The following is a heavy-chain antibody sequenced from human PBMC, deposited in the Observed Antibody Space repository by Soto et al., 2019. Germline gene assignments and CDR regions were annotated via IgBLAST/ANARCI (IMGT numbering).Heavy chain of an antibody. CDR2: IYCDDDK. J-gene: IGHJ4*02. Sequence: QITLKESGPTLVKPTQTLTLTCIVSGFSLSTSGVGVAWIRQPPGKALEWLGIIYCDDDKRYSPSLKSRLTITKDSSKNQWVLAMTNLESMDTATYFCAQCAYYGSTSLDYSGQGTLVTVSS. D-gene: IGHD3-10*01. V-gene: IGHV2-5*02. CDR1: GFSLSTSGVG. CDR3: AQCAYYGSTSLDY.